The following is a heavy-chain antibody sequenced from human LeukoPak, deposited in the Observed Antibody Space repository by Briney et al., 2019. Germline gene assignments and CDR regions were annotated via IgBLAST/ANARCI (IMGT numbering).Heavy chain of an antibody. V-gene: IGHV4-31*03. J-gene: IGHJ4*02. CDR3: ARGRYYGFSGDY. CDR2: IYYSGST. CDR1: GGSIGSDGYY. Sequence: PSETLSLTCTVSGGSIGSDGYYWNWIRQHPGKGLERIGYIYYSGSTSYNPSLKSRLTISVDTSKNQFSLRFSSVTAADTAVYYCARGRYYGFSGDYWGQGTLVTVSS. D-gene: IGHD3-10*01.